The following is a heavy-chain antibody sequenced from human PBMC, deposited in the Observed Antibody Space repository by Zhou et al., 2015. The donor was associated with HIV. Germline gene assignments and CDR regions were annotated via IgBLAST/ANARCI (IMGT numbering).Heavy chain of an antibody. CDR2: IIPLFGST. J-gene: IGHJ2*01. V-gene: IGHV1-69*13. CDR1: GGTFGSYG. Sequence: QVQLVQSGAEVKKPGASVKVSCKASGGTFGSYGISWVRLAPGRGLEWVGGIIPLFGSTTYAQMLPGRVVISADEYRSTVYMELSSLRSEDTAAYYCAREGWGSWYFDLWGRGTLVSVSS. CDR3: AREGWGSWYFDL. D-gene: IGHD7-27*01.